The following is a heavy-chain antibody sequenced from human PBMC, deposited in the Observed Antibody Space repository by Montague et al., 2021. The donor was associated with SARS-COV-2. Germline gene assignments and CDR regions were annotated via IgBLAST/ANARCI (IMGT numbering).Heavy chain of an antibody. CDR2: VSTDVNEK. D-gene: IGHD3-3*01. CDR3: ARLNFHITIFGVVSSRVFDY. V-gene: IGHV3-30*04. Sequence: SLRLSCAASGFSFSSFSMHWVRQAPGKGLESLAVVSTDVNEKYYSGSVRGRFTISRDNSKNTVSLQVNSLRVEDTAVYYCARLNFHITIFGVVSSRVFDYWGQGTLVTVSS. CDR1: GFSFSSFS. J-gene: IGHJ4*02.